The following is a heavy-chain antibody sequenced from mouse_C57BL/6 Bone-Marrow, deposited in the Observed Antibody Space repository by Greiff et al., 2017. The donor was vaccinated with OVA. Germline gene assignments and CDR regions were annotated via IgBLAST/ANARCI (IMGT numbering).Heavy chain of an antibody. Sequence: QVQLQQSGAELARPGASVKLSCKASGYTFTSYGISWVKQRTGQGLEWIGEIYPRSGNTYYNEKFKGKATLTADKSSSTAYMELRSLTSEDSAVYCCAREGLVWLRLSYRYCEVWVTGTTVTVSS. J-gene: IGHJ1*03. CDR2: IYPRSGNT. CDR1: GYTFTSYG. V-gene: IGHV1-81*01. D-gene: IGHD2-2*01. CDR3: AREGLVWLRLSYRYCEV.